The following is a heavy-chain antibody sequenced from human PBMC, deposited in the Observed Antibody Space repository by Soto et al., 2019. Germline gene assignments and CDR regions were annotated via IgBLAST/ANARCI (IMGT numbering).Heavy chain of an antibody. CDR1: GFTVNSNY. J-gene: IGHJ6*02. CDR3: ARGHPDYDFWSGYRYYYHGMDV. D-gene: IGHD3-3*01. CDR2: IYSAGST. Sequence: GGSLRLSCAASGFTVNSNYMSWVRQAPGKGLEWVSVIYSAGSTYYADSVKGRFTISRDNSKNTVYLQMNSLRAEDTAVYYCARGHPDYDFWSGYRYYYHGMDVWGQGTTVTVYS. V-gene: IGHV3-53*01.